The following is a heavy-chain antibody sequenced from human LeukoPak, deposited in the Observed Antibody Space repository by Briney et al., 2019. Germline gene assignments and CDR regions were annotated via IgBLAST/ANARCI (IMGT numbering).Heavy chain of an antibody. J-gene: IGHJ6*03. V-gene: IGHV1-8*03. CDR3: ARGRPGDYDFWSGYRTYYYYYMDV. Sequence: ASVKVSCKASGYTFSNYDINWVRQAAGQGLEWMGWMNPNSGRTGVTHEFQGRVTFTRNTTMSTAYMELSSLRSEDTAVYYCARGRPGDYDFWSGYRTYYYYYMDVWGKGTTVTVSS. CDR2: MNPNSGRT. D-gene: IGHD3-3*01. CDR1: GYTFSNYD.